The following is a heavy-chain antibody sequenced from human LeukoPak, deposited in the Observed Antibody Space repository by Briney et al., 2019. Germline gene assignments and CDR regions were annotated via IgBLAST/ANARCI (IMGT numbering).Heavy chain of an antibody. CDR1: GFTFSSYS. Sequence: GGSLRLSCAASGFTFSSYSMNWVRQAPGKGLEWVSYISSISSYIYYADSVKGRFTISRDNAKNSLYLQMNTLRAEDTAVYYCARDSYSNGWYTKHDAFDIWGQGTMVAVSS. J-gene: IGHJ3*02. V-gene: IGHV3-21*01. D-gene: IGHD6-19*01. CDR2: ISSISSYI. CDR3: ARDSYSNGWYTKHDAFDI.